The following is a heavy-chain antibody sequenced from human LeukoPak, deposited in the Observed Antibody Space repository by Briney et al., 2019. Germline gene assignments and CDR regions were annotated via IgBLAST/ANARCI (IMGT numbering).Heavy chain of an antibody. CDR3: ARDRRGRAWYFDL. J-gene: IGHJ2*01. D-gene: IGHD6-13*01. V-gene: IGHV3-21*01. CDR2: ISSAGSYI. Sequence: GGSLRLSCAASGFTFSTYAVSWVRQAPGKGLEWVSSISSAGSYIYYADSVKGRFTISRDNAKNSLYLQMNSLRAEDTAVYYCARDRRGRAWYFDLWGRGTLVTVSS. CDR1: GFTFSTYA.